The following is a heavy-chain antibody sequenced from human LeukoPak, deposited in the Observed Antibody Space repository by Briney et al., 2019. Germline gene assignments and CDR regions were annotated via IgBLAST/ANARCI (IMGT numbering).Heavy chain of an antibody. V-gene: IGHV4/OR15-8*01. CDR3: AYNRNFALDN. Sequence: PSETLSLTCAVSGASISSHSWWSWVRPPPGKGLEWIGEVYHSGGANSKPSLKSRVTISVDTSRNHFSLKLTSVTAADTAVYFCAYNRNFALDNWGQGTLVTVSS. D-gene: IGHD1-14*01. J-gene: IGHJ4*01. CDR1: GASISSHSW. CDR2: VYHSGGA.